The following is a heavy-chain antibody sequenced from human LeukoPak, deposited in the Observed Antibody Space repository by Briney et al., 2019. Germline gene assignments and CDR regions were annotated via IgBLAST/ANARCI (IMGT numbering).Heavy chain of an antibody. D-gene: IGHD5-18*01. Sequence: SETLSLTCTVSGGSISSYYWSWVRQPPGKGLEWIGYIYYSGTTHYNPSLKSRVTISLDTSKNQFSLKLSSVTAADTAVYFCARGYSYSRYYFDYWGQGTLVTVSS. CDR1: GGSISSYY. CDR2: IYYSGTT. V-gene: IGHV4-59*01. CDR3: ARGYSYSRYYFDY. J-gene: IGHJ4*02.